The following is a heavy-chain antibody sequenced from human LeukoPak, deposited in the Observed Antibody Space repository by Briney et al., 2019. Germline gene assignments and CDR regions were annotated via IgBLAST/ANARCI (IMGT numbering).Heavy chain of an antibody. V-gene: IGHV3-21*01. D-gene: IGHD3-22*01. Sequence: SVRGRFTISRDNAKNSLYLQMNSLRAEDTAVYYCARQKIYYYDSSGYYNWFDPWGQGTLVTVSS. J-gene: IGHJ5*02. CDR3: ARQKIYYYDSSGYYNWFDP.